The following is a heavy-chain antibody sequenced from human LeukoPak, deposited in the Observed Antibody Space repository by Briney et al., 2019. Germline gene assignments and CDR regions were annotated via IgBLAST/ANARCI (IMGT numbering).Heavy chain of an antibody. CDR2: IAYDGYNI. CDR1: GFTFSNYG. D-gene: IGHD3-16*01. V-gene: IGHV3-30*03. J-gene: IGHJ5*02. CDR3: AGGGTDNWFDP. Sequence: PGRSLRLSCEAFGFTFSNYGMHWVRQAPGKGLEWLAVIAYDGYNINYADSVKGRFSISRDNSKNTLYLQMNSLRAEDTAVYYCAGGGTDNWFDPWGQGTLVTVSS.